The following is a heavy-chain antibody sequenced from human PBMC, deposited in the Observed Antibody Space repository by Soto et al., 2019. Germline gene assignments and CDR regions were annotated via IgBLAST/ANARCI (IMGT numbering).Heavy chain of an antibody. Sequence: GSLRRSCGASGFTFSSYEMNWVRQAPGKGLEWVSYISSSGSTIYYADSVKGRFTISRDNAKNSLYLQMNSLRAEDTAVYYCARDYDFWSGKGYYYYYGMDVWGQGTTVTVSS. CDR1: GFTFSSYE. CDR3: ARDYDFWSGKGYYYYYGMDV. D-gene: IGHD3-3*01. CDR2: ISSSGSTI. J-gene: IGHJ6*02. V-gene: IGHV3-48*03.